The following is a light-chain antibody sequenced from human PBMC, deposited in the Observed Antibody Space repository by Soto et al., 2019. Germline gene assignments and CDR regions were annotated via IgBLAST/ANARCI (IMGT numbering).Light chain of an antibody. CDR2: IND. Sequence: QSVLTQPPSASGTPGQRVTISCSGSSSNIGSNTVNWYQQLPGTAPKLLIFINDQRPSGLPDRFSGSKSGTSASLAISGLHSEDEADYYCAAWDDSLSTWVFGGGTKLTVL. CDR1: SSNIGSNT. CDR3: AAWDDSLSTWV. V-gene: IGLV1-44*01. J-gene: IGLJ3*02.